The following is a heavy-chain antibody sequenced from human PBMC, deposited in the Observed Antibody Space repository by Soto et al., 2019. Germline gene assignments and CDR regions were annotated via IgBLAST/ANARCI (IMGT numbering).Heavy chain of an antibody. CDR2: IYYSGST. Sequence: LSLTCTVSGGSISSYYWSWIRQPPGKGLEWIGYIYYSGSTNYNPSLKSRVTISVDTSKNQFSLNLSSVTAADTAVYYCARAGAATLSDYWGQGTLVTVSS. J-gene: IGHJ4*02. V-gene: IGHV4-59*01. D-gene: IGHD2-15*01. CDR3: ARAGAATLSDY. CDR1: GGSISSYY.